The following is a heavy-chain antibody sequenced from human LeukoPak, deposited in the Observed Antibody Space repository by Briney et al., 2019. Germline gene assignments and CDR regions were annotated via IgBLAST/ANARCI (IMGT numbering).Heavy chain of an antibody. CDR2: IYYSGST. CDR1: GGSISSGGYY. D-gene: IGHD3-9*01. CDR3: ARVYYDILTGYSLFDY. V-gene: IGHV4-61*08. J-gene: IGHJ4*02. Sequence: PSETLSLTCTVSGGSISSGGYYWSWIRQPPGKGLEWIGYIYYSGSTNYNPSLKSRVTISVGTSKNQFSLKLSSVTAADTAVYYCARVYYDILTGYSLFDYWGQGTLVTVSS.